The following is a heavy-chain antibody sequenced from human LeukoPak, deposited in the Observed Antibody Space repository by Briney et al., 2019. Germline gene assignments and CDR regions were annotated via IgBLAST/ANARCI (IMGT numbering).Heavy chain of an antibody. CDR2: MNPNSGNT. CDR1: GYTFTGYY. V-gene: IGHV1-8*02. D-gene: IGHD3-22*01. Sequence: GASVKVSCKASGYTFTGYYMHWVRQAPGQGLEWMGWMNPNSGNTGYAQKFQGRVTMTRNTSISTAYMELSSLRSEDTAVYYCARGRRDYDSSGGKTFDPWGQGTLVTVSS. CDR3: ARGRRDYDSSGGKTFDP. J-gene: IGHJ5*02.